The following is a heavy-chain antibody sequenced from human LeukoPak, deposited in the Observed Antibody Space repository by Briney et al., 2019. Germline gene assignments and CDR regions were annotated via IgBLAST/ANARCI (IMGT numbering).Heavy chain of an antibody. V-gene: IGHV4-30-4*08. D-gene: IGHD3-10*01. CDR2: IYYSGST. J-gene: IGHJ4*02. CDR1: GGSFSGYY. Sequence: SETLSLTCAVYGGSFSGYYWSWIRQPPGKGLEWIGYIYYSGSTYYNPSLRSRVAMSVDTSKNQFSLKLSSVTAADTAVYYCASITMVRGAYAQIDDWGQGTLVTVSS. CDR3: ASITMVRGAYAQIDD.